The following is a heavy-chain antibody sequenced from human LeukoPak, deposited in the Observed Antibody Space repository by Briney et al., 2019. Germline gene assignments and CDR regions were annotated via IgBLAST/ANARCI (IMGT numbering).Heavy chain of an antibody. CDR1: GFTFTKYW. CDR2: IKQDGSDK. Sequence: GDSLRLSCAASGFTFTKYWMTWVRQAPGKGLEWVGNIKQDGSDKNYMDSVKGRFTISRDNSKNTLYLQMNSLRAEDTAVYYCARDGSYDSSGYPSYAFDIWGQGTMVTVSS. V-gene: IGHV3-7*03. D-gene: IGHD3-22*01. J-gene: IGHJ3*02. CDR3: ARDGSYDSSGYPSYAFDI.